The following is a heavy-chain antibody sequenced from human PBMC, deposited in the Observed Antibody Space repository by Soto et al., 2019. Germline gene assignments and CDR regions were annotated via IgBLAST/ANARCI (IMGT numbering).Heavy chain of an antibody. CDR3: ARPPYYYDSSGGLDY. Sequence: GGSLRLSCAASGFTFSSYVMHWVRQAPGKGLEWVAVISYDGSNKYYADSVKGRFTISRDNSKNTLYLQMNSLRAEDTAVYYCARPPYYYDSSGGLDYWGQGTLVTVSS. CDR2: ISYDGSNK. CDR1: GFTFSSYV. V-gene: IGHV3-30-3*01. J-gene: IGHJ4*02. D-gene: IGHD3-22*01.